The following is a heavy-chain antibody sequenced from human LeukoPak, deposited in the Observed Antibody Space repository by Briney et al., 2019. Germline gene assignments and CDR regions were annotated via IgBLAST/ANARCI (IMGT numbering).Heavy chain of an antibody. J-gene: IGHJ4*02. CDR2: IYYSGST. V-gene: IGHV4-59*06. Sequence: PSETLSLTRTVSGGSISSYYWSWIRQPPGKGLEWIGHIYYSGSTYYNPSLKSRVTISVDTSKNQFSLKLSSVTAADTAVYYCARQYFYGSGSYYPVGYWGQGTLVTVTS. CDR1: GGSISSYY. D-gene: IGHD3-10*01. CDR3: ARQYFYGSGSYYPVGY.